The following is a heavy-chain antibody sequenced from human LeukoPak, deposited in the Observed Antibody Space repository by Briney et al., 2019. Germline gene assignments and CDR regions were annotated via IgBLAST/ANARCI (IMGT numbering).Heavy chain of an antibody. D-gene: IGHD6-19*01. V-gene: IGHV5-51*01. J-gene: IGHJ4*02. Sequence: GESLKISCKGSGYNFSNYWIGWVRQMPGKGLEWMGIIYPGDSDTRYSPSFQGQVTISADKSISTAYLQWRSLKASDTVMYYCARWGIAVVGTSPGFDYWGQGTLVTVSS. CDR2: IYPGDSDT. CDR3: ARWGIAVVGTSPGFDY. CDR1: GYNFSNYW.